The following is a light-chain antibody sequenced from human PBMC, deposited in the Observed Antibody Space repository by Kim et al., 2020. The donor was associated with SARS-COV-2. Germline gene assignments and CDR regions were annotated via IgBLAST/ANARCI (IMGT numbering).Light chain of an antibody. CDR1: QGVSNF. V-gene: IGKV3-11*01. CDR2: DAS. J-gene: IGKJ2*01. Sequence: LSPGETATPSCRARQGVSNFLAWYQQKPGQAPRLLIYDASNRAPGIPARFSGSGSGTDFTLTISSLEPEDFAVYYCQQRTNWPPFTLGQGTKLEI. CDR3: QQRTNWPPFT.